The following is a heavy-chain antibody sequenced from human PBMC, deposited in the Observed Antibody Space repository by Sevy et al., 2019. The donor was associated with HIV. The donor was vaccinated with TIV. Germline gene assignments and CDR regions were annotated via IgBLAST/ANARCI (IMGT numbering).Heavy chain of an antibody. CDR2: IIPIFGTA. CDR1: GGTFSSYA. J-gene: IGHJ6*03. CDR3: ASENIAVAGTTSVYYYYMDV. Sequence: ASVKVSCKASGGTFSSYAISWVRQAPGQGLEWMGGIIPIFGTANYAQKFQGRVTITADESTSTAYMELGSLRSEDTAVYYCASENIAVAGTTSVYYYYMDVWGKGTTVTVSS. V-gene: IGHV1-69*13. D-gene: IGHD6-19*01.